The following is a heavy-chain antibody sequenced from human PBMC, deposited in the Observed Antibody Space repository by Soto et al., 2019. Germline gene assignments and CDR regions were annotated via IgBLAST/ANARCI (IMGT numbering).Heavy chain of an antibody. Sequence: QVQLVQSGGEVKKPGASVKVSCKASGYTFTTYGITWVRQGPGQGLEWMGWISAYNGNTNYAQKAQGRVTMTTDTSTSTAYMELRSLRSDDTAVYYCARAVDYYDSSGYYTHEYFQHWGQGTLVTVSS. CDR1: GYTFTTYG. J-gene: IGHJ1*01. D-gene: IGHD3-22*01. V-gene: IGHV1-18*01. CDR2: ISAYNGNT. CDR3: ARAVDYYDSSGYYTHEYFQH.